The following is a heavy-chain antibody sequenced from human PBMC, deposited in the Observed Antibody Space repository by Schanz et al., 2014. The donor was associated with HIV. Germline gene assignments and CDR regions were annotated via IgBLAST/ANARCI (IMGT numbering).Heavy chain of an antibody. CDR2: ISGSGDTT. J-gene: IGHJ4*02. CDR1: GFTFSSYT. CDR3: AKPEYDSRGNSQSHFDY. D-gene: IGHD3-22*01. V-gene: IGHV3-23*01. Sequence: EVQLLESGGGLVQPGGSLRLSCAVSGFTFSSYTMNWVRQAPGKGLEWVSVISGSGDTTYYADFVKGRITISRDNSKNTLYLQMTTLRIDDTAVYYCAKPEYDSRGNSQSHFDYWGQGTLVTVSS.